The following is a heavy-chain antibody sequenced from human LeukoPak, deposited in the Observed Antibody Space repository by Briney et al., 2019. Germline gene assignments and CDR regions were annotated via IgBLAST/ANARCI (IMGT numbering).Heavy chain of an antibody. J-gene: IGHJ6*03. CDR1: GGSISSSSYY. Sequence: KPSETLSLTCTVSGGSISSSSYYWGWIRQPPGKGLEWIGSIYYSGSTYYNPSLKSRVTISVDTSKNQFSLKLSSVTAADTAVYYCARGGGDGYNYNYYYYMDVWGKGTTVTVSS. CDR3: ARGGGDGYNYNYYYYMDV. D-gene: IGHD5-24*01. V-gene: IGHV4-39*07. CDR2: IYYSGST.